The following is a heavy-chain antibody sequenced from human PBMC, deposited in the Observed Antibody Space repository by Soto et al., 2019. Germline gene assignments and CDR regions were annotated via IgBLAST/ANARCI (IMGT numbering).Heavy chain of an antibody. V-gene: IGHV4-30-4*01. Sequence: SETLSLTCSVSGDSISTVDYFWAWIRQPPGQALEYIGYIYKSTTTYYNPSFESRVAISLDTSKSQFSLTVTSVTAADTAVYFCARGRYCLTGRCFPNWFDSWGQGTLVTVS. CDR1: GDSISTVDYF. D-gene: IGHD2-15*01. CDR3: ARGRYCLTGRCFPNWFDS. CDR2: IYKSTTT. J-gene: IGHJ5*01.